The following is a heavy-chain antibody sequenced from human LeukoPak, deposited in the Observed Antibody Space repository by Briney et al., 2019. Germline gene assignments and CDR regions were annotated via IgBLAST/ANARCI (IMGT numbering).Heavy chain of an antibody. V-gene: IGHV3-53*01. J-gene: IGHJ4*02. CDR2: IYSAGSI. CDR3: ARRAGAYTHPYDY. D-gene: IGHD3-16*01. Sequence: GGSLRLSCAASGFSFSVYWIHWVRQAPGKGLEWVSFIYSAGSIYYSDSVKGRFTISIDNSKNTLYLQMNSLRAEDTAVYYCARRAGAYTHPYDYWGQGTLVTVSS. CDR1: GFSFSVYW.